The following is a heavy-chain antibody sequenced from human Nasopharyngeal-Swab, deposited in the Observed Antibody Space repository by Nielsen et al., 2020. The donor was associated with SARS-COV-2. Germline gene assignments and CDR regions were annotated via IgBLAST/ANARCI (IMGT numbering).Heavy chain of an antibody. CDR3: ARDVTMVRGVIGDYYGMDV. D-gene: IGHD3-10*01. CDR2: ISYSGST. V-gene: IGHV4-61*01. CDR1: GGSVSSSSYY. Sequence: SETLSLTCSVSGGSVSSSSYYWSWIRQPPGQGLEWIGYISYSGSTNYNPSLKSRVTISVDTSKNQFSLKLSSVTAADTSVYYCARDVTMVRGVIGDYYGMDVWGQGTTVTVSS. J-gene: IGHJ6*02.